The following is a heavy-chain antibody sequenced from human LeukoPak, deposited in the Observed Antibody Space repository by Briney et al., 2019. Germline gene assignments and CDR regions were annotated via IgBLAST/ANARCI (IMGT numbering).Heavy chain of an antibody. V-gene: IGHV3-7*01. D-gene: IGHD3-22*01. Sequence: GGSLRLSCAASGFTFSSSAMNWVRQAPGKGLEWVANIRHDGNAKYYVPSVRGRFTISRDNAKNSLYLQMNSLTDEDTALYYCATSHDSAGNDWGQGTLVTVSS. CDR1: GFTFSSSA. CDR3: ATSHDSAGND. J-gene: IGHJ4*02. CDR2: IRHDGNAK.